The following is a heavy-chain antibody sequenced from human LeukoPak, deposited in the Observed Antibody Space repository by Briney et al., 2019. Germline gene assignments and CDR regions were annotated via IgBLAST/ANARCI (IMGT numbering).Heavy chain of an antibody. D-gene: IGHD2-2*01. J-gene: IGHJ4*02. V-gene: IGHV1-18*01. CDR1: GYTFTSYG. CDR2: ISAYNGNT. CDR3: ARDYCSSTSCYWQTLVDY. Sequence: GASVKVSCRASGYTFTSYGISWVRQAPGQGLEWMGWISAYNGNTNYAQKLQGRVTMTTDTSTSTAYMELRSLRSDDTAVYYCARDYCSSTSCYWQTLVDYWGQGTLVTVSS.